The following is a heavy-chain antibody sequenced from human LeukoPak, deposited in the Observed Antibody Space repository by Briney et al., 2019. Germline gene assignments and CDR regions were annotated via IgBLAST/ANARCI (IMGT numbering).Heavy chain of an antibody. J-gene: IGHJ4*02. Sequence: PSETLSLTCSVSGGSISSNTYYWAWIRQPPGKGLEWLGTFHKSGNTYYNPSLRSRVTISGDTSNNQLSLKVNSVTAADTAVYYCARVGYSPYYFDYWGQGTLVTVSS. CDR1: GGSISSNTYY. V-gene: IGHV4-39*07. CDR2: FHKSGNT. D-gene: IGHD3-22*01. CDR3: ARVGYSPYYFDY.